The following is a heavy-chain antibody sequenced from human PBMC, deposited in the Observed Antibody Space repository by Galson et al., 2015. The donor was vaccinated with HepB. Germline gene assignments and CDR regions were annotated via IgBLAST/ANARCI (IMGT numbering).Heavy chain of an antibody. CDR1: GFTFSSYA. CDR2: ISATGAISTTTINT. Sequence: SLRLSCAASGFTFSSYALNWVRQAPGKGLQWVSAISATGAISTTTINTHYADSVKGRFTISRDNSKNTLYLQMNSLRAEDTAVYYCAKDIGRYSSGWPYFDYWGQGTLVTVSS. CDR3: AKDIGRYSSGWPYFDY. J-gene: IGHJ4*02. V-gene: IGHV3-23*01. D-gene: IGHD6-19*01.